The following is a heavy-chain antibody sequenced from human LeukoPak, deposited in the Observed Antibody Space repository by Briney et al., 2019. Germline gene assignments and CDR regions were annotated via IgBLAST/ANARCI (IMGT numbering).Heavy chain of an antibody. J-gene: IGHJ4*02. CDR3: AKVAVYYGSGIPDDY. V-gene: IGHV3-30*18. CDR2: LSYDGSNK. CDR1: GFTFSSYG. D-gene: IGHD3-10*01. Sequence: PGRSLRLSCAASGFTFSSYGMHWVRQAPGKGLEWVAVLSYDGSNKYYADSVKGRFTISRDNSKNTLYLQMNSLRAEDTAVYYCAKVAVYYGSGIPDDYWGQGTLVTVSS.